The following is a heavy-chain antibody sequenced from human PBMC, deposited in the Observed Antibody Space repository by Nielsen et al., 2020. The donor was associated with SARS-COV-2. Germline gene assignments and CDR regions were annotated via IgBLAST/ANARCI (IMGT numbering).Heavy chain of an antibody. CDR1: GFTFTSSA. D-gene: IGHD6-19*01. CDR2: INPSGGST. CDR3: ASTIAPGIAVAGPSY. J-gene: IGHJ4*02. V-gene: IGHV1-46*01. Sequence: ASVKVSCKVSGFTFTSSAVQWVRQAPGQGLEWMGIINPSGGSTSYAQKFQGRVTMTRDTSTSTVYMELSSLRSEDTAVYYCASTIAPGIAVAGPSYWGQGTLVTVSS.